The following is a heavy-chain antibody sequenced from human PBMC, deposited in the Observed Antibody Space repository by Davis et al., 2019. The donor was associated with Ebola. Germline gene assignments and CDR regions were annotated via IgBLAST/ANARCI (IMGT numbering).Heavy chain of an antibody. CDR1: GFTFSSYD. CDR3: ARGSGVGATKNYYYYGMDV. CDR2: IGTAGDT. D-gene: IGHD1-26*01. J-gene: IGHJ6*02. V-gene: IGHV3-13*01. Sequence: PGGSLRLSCAASGFTFSSYDMHWVRHATGKGLEWVSAIGTAGDTYYPGSVKGRFTISRENAKKSLYLQMNSLRGGDTAVYYCARGSGVGATKNYYYYGMDVWGQGTTVTVSS.